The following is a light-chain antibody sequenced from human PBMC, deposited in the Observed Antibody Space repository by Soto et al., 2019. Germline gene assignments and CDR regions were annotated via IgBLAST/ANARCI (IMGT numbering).Light chain of an antibody. V-gene: IGLV2-11*01. CDR2: DVS. J-gene: IGLJ2*01. CDR1: SSDVGGYNY. Sequence: QSALTQPRSVSGSPGQSVTISCTGTSSDVGGYNYVSRYQQHPGTVPKLMIYDVSNRPSGVPDRFSGSKSGNTASLTISGLQAEDEDDYYCCSYAGGHTSLLFGGGTHLTVL. CDR3: CSYAGGHTSLL.